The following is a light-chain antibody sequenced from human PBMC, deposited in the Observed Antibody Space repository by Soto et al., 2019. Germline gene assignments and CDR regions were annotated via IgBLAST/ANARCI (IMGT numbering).Light chain of an antibody. J-gene: IGKJ2*03. V-gene: IGKV1-39*01. Sequence: DIQMTQSPSSLSASVVYIVTITCRASQNIDNYLNWYQQKPGKAPNLLIYAASSLQSGVPSRFAGSGSGTHSTLTISTLQPEDVGTYFCQQSLSTPIYSFGQGTKVDIK. CDR1: QNIDNY. CDR3: QQSLSTPIYS. CDR2: AAS.